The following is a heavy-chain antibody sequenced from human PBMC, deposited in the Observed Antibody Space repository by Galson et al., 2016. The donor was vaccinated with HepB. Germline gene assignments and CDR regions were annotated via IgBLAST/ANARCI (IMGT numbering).Heavy chain of an antibody. CDR3: AGRPHPGVANQLLHSPFNYFDP. D-gene: IGHD1-14*01. CDR2: LSYSGST. J-gene: IGHJ5*02. Sequence: SETLSLTCTVSGVSIKSDSWNWLRQPPGRQMEWIGSLSYSGSTDYNPSLKSRVTISVDTSKNQFSLKVTSVTAADTAVYYCAGRPHPGVANQLLHSPFNYFDPWGRGTLVTVSS. CDR1: GVSIKSDS. V-gene: IGHV4-59*01.